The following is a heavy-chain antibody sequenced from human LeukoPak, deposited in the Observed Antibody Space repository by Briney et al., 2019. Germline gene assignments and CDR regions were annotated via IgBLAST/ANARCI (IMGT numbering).Heavy chain of an antibody. V-gene: IGHV3-53*01. Sequence: GGSLRLSCAASGFTDSSTYMSWVRQAPGKGLEWVSVIYSGGSTYYADSVKGRFTISRDNSKNTLYLQMNSLRAEDTAVYYCARDRLYSSSSEDYWGQGTLVTVSS. CDR3: ARDRLYSSSSEDY. CDR2: IYSGGST. CDR1: GFTDSSTY. J-gene: IGHJ4*02. D-gene: IGHD6-6*01.